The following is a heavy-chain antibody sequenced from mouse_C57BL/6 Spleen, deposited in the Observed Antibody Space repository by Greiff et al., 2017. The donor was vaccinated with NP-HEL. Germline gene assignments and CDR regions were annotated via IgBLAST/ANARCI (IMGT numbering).Heavy chain of an antibody. D-gene: IGHD3-2*02. V-gene: IGHV1-52*01. CDR2: IDPSDSET. CDR3: ARWTAQASFAY. Sequence: QVQLQQSGAELVRPGSSVKLSCKASGYTFTSYWMHWVKQRPIQGLEWIGNIDPSDSETHYNQKFKDKATLTVDKSSSTAYMQLSSLTSEDSAVYYCARWTAQASFAYWGQGTLVTVSA. J-gene: IGHJ3*01. CDR1: GYTFTSYW.